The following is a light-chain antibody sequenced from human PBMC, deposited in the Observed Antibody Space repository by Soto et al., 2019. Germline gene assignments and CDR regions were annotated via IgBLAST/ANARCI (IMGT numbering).Light chain of an antibody. V-gene: IGKV3-20*01. CDR1: EIINSGY. J-gene: IGKJ5*01. CDR3: QQYGSSPP. Sequence: ENLLTQSPATLSLSSGERATLFCMASEIINSGYLAWYQQKPGRAPRLLIYGASKRATGIPDRFSGSESGTHFTLTIDSLEPEDSAVYYCQQYGSSPPFGQGTRLE. CDR2: GAS.